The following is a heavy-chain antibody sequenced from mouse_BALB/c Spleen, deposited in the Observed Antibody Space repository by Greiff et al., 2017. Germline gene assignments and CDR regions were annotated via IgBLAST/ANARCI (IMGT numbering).Heavy chain of an antibody. J-gene: IGHJ3*01. CDR2: IRNKANGYTT. V-gene: IGHV7-3*02. D-gene: IGHD2-2*01. Sequence: DVKLVESGGGLVQPGGSLRLSCATSGFSFTAYYMSWVRQPPGKALEWLGFIRNKANGYTTEYSASVKGRFTISRDNSQSILYLQMNTLRAEDSATYYCAREDGYGLAYWGQGTLVTVSA. CDR1: GFSFTAYY. CDR3: AREDGYGLAY.